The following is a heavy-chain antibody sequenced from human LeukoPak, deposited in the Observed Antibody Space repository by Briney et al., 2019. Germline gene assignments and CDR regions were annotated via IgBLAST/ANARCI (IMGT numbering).Heavy chain of an antibody. CDR3: AKDLRSYYDSSGSPPGY. J-gene: IGHJ4*02. V-gene: IGHV3-30*18. CDR1: GFTFSSYG. CDR2: ISYDGSNR. D-gene: IGHD3-22*01. Sequence: GGSLRLSCAASGFTFSSYGMHWVRQAPGKGLEWVAVISYDGSNRYYADSVKGRFTISRDNSKNTLYLQMNSLRAEDTGVYYCAKDLRSYYDSSGSPPGYWGQGTLVTVPS.